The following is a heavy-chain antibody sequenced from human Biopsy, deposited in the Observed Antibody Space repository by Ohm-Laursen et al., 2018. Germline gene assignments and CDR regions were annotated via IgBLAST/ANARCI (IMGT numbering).Heavy chain of an antibody. V-gene: IGHV1-46*01. CDR3: ARNTGWYGDLYYFDY. CDR1: GYSFTSYY. CDR2: INPSGSTT. J-gene: IGHJ4*02. Sequence: ASVKVSCKVSGYSFTSYYMHWVRQAPGQGLEWMGMINPSGSTTSYPQIFQGRVTMTRDTSKSTVYMELSSLRSADTAVYFCARNTGWYGDLYYFDYWGQGTLVTVSP. D-gene: IGHD6-19*01.